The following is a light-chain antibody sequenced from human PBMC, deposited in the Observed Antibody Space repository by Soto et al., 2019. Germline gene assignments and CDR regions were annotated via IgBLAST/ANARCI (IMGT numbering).Light chain of an antibody. CDR3: QQSYSTPLT. CDR1: QSISSY. CDR2: AAS. J-gene: IGKJ4*01. V-gene: IGKV1-39*01. Sequence: DIQMTQSPSSLSASVVDRVTITCRASQSISSYLNWYQQKPGKAPKLLIYAASNLESGVPSRFSGSGSGTDFTLTISSLQPEDFATYYCQQSYSTPLTFGGGTKVEIK.